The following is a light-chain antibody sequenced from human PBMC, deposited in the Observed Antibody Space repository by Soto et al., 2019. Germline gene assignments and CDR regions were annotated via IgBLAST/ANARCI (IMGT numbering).Light chain of an antibody. V-gene: IGKV1-5*03. CDR1: QSISSW. J-gene: IGKJ2*01. CDR2: KAS. Sequence: DIQMTQSPSTLSASVGDRVTITCRASQSISSWLAWYQQNPGKAPKVLIYKASSIESGVPSRFSVSGSGTEVTLTISSLQPDDFATYYCQQYNRYSYTFGRGTKLEIK. CDR3: QQYNRYSYT.